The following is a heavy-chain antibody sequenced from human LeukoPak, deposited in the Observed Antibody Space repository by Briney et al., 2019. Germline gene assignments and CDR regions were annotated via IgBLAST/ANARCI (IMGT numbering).Heavy chain of an antibody. CDR2: LSYDGTNK. Sequence: PGGSLRLSCAASGFTFSSYTMHWVRQAPGKGLEWVALLSYDGTNKYYADSVKGRFTISRDNSKNTLSLQMSSLRAEDTAVYYCARGRSSSWYEYFQHWGQGTLVTVSS. D-gene: IGHD6-13*01. V-gene: IGHV3-30-3*01. J-gene: IGHJ1*01. CDR1: GFTFSSYT. CDR3: ARGRSSSWYEYFQH.